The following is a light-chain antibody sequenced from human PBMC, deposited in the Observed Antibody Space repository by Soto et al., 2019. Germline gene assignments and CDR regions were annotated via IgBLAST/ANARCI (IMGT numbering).Light chain of an antibody. CDR3: ATWDSNIHWV. J-gene: IGLJ3*02. V-gene: IGLV4-60*02. CDR1: SGHSSYI. Sequence: QSVLTQSSSASASLGSSVKLTCTLSSGHSSYIIAWHQQQPGKAPRYLMKLEGSGSYNKGSGVPDRFSGSSSGADRYLTISNLQFEDEAYYYCATWDSNIHWVFGGGTKLTVL. CDR2: LEGSGSY.